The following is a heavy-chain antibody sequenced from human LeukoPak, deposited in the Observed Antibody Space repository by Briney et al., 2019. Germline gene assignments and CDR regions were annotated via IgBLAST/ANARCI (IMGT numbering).Heavy chain of an antibody. D-gene: IGHD3-10*01. V-gene: IGHV4-34*01. CDR1: GGSFSGYY. Sequence: ETLSLTCAVYGGSFSGYYWSWVRQPPGKGLEWMGEINHSGSPNYHPSLKSPVTISVDTSNNQFSLKLSSVTAADTAVYYCARGRGWFGELRKRWFDPWGQGTLVTVSS. J-gene: IGHJ5*02. CDR3: ARGRGWFGELRKRWFDP. CDR2: INHSGSP.